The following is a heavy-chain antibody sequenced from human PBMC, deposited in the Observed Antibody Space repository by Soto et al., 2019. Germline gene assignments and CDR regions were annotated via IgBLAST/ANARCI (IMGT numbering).Heavy chain of an antibody. CDR3: AKDEDCSGSYYKGPYDP. Sequence: EVQLLESGGGLVQPGGSLRLSCAASGFTFTTYAMSWVRQAPGKGLEWVSGISGSGGTIYYADSVKGRFTIARDNSKNTLYLQMNSLRADDTAVYYCAKDEDCSGSYYKGPYDPWGQGTLVTVSS. CDR2: ISGSGGTI. V-gene: IGHV3-23*01. J-gene: IGHJ5*02. D-gene: IGHD3-10*02. CDR1: GFTFTTYA.